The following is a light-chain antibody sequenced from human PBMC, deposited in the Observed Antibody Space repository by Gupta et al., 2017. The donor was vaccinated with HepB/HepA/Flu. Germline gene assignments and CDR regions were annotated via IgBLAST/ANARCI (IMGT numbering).Light chain of an antibody. V-gene: IGKV3-11*01. CDR2: DAF. J-gene: IGKJ4*01. Sequence: EIVLTQSPATLSLSPGERATLSCRASQSVSSYLAWYQQKPGQAPRLLIYDAFNRATGIPARFSGSGSGTDFTLTSSSREPEDFAVYYWQQRSSGLTFGGGTKVESK. CDR1: QSVSSY. CDR3: QQRSSGLT.